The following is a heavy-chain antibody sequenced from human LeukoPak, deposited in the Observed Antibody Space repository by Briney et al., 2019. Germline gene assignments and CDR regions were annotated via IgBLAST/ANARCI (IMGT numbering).Heavy chain of an antibody. Sequence: ASVKVSCKASGYTFTGYYMHWVRQAPGQGLEWMGWINPNSGGTNYAQKFQGRVTMTRDTSISTAYMELSRLRSDDTAVYYCARVGGGPYYDLWITANFDYWGQGTLVTVSS. CDR3: ARVGGGPYYDLWITANFDY. V-gene: IGHV1-2*02. CDR2: INPNSGGT. CDR1: GYTFTGYY. J-gene: IGHJ4*02. D-gene: IGHD3-3*01.